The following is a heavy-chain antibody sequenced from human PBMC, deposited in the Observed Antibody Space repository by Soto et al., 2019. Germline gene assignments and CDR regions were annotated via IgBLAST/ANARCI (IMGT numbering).Heavy chain of an antibody. CDR1: GGSFSGYY. Sequence: SETLSLTCAVYGGSFSGYYWSWIRQPPGKGLEWIGEINHSGSTNYNPSLKSRVTISVDTSKNQFSLKLSSVTAADTAVYYCARAHSVVVPAVKYYYYYYGMDVWGQGTTVT. V-gene: IGHV4-34*01. CDR2: INHSGST. CDR3: ARAHSVVVPAVKYYYYYYGMDV. D-gene: IGHD2-2*01. J-gene: IGHJ6*02.